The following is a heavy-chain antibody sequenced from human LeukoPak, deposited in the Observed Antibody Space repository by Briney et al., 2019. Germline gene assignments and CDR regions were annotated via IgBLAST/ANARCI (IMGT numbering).Heavy chain of an antibody. Sequence: SQTLSLTCAVSGGSISSGGYSWSWIRQPPGKGLEWIGYIYRSGSTYYNPSLKSRVTISVDRSKNQFSLKLSSVTAADTAVYYCARAAMVRGVIHYYFDYWGQGTLVTVSS. V-gene: IGHV4-30-2*01. J-gene: IGHJ4*02. CDR3: ARAAMVRGVIHYYFDY. CDR2: IYRSGST. D-gene: IGHD3-10*01. CDR1: GGSISSGGYS.